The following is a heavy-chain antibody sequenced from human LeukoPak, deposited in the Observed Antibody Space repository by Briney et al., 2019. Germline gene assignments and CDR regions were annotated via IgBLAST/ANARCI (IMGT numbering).Heavy chain of an antibody. D-gene: IGHD6-13*01. CDR1: GFTFSSYG. V-gene: IGHV3-30*18. CDR3: AKGGDDVYSSSFRGNWFDP. Sequence: GGSLRLSCAASGFTFSSYGMHWVRQAPGKGLEWVAVMSYDGSNKYYADSVKGRFTISRDNSKNTLYLQMNSLRAEDTAVYYCAKGGDDVYSSSFRGNWFDPWGQGTLVTVSS. J-gene: IGHJ5*02. CDR2: MSYDGSNK.